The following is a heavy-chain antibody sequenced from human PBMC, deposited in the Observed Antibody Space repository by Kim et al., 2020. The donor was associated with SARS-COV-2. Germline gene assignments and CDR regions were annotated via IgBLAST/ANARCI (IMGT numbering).Heavy chain of an antibody. J-gene: IGHJ4*02. CDR1: GFTFSNYW. V-gene: IGHV3-7*01. D-gene: IGHD6-13*01. CDR2: IKQDGSEK. Sequence: GGSLRLSCAASGFTFSNYWMSWVRQAPGKGLEWVANIKQDGSEKYYVDSVKGRFTISRDNAKNSLYLQMNSLRAEDTAVYYCARDEPRTYSSSWYGTDSWGQGTLVTASS. CDR3: ARDEPRTYSSSWYGTDS.